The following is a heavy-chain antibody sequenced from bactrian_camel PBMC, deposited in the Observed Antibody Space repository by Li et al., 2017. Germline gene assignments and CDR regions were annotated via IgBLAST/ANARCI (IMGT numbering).Heavy chain of an antibody. V-gene: IGHV3S10*01. D-gene: IGHD2*01. J-gene: IGHJ4*01. CDR2: IHGVDKT. Sequence: DVQLVESGGGSVQIGGSLKLACEVSGFDFSSTRMTWVRQAPGKGLEWVSSIHGVDKTYYADSVKGRFSVSRDDAKSTLFLQLTNLKTDDTTMYYYAEASALPALLSGTQRPLGQGTQVTVS. CDR1: GFDFSSTR.